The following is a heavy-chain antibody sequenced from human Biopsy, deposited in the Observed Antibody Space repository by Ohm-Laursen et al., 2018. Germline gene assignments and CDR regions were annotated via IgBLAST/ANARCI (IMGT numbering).Heavy chain of an antibody. CDR2: SSHTGYT. D-gene: IGHD4-23*01. V-gene: IGHV4-59*11. Sequence: SETLSLTCTVSGGSFTGHYWSWIRQRPGQGLEWIGHSSHTGYTSYKSSLKSRVTISLDTSRKYFHLRLTSLAAADTAVYYCARGSNEYGGLYFPHWGQGTLVTVSS. J-gene: IGHJ1*01. CDR1: GGSFTGHY. CDR3: ARGSNEYGGLYFPH.